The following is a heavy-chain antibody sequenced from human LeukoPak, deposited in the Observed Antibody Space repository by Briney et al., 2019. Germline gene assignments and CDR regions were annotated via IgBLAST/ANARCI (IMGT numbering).Heavy chain of an antibody. CDR2: ISSSSSTI. J-gene: IGHJ4*02. CDR1: GFTFSSYS. Sequence: GGSLRLSCAASGFTFSSYSMNWVRQAPGKGLEWVSYISSSSSTIYYADSVKGRFTISRDNSKNTLYLQMNSLRAEDTAVYYCAKGDLWFDYWGQGTLVTVSS. V-gene: IGHV3-48*01. CDR3: AKGDLWFDY.